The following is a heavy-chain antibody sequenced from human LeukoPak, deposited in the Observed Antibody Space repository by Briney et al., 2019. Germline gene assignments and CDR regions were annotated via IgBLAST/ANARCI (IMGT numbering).Heavy chain of an antibody. Sequence: SQTLSLTCAISGDSVSSNSAAWNWIRQSPSRGLEWLGRTYYRSKWYNDYAVSVKSRITINPDTSKNQFSLKLSPVTAADTALYYCARVGVDDSGNILKYFFDYWGQGTLVTVSS. CDR3: ARVGVDDSGNILKYFFDY. CDR1: GDSVSSNSAA. V-gene: IGHV6-1*01. D-gene: IGHD4-23*01. J-gene: IGHJ4*02. CDR2: TYYRSKWYN.